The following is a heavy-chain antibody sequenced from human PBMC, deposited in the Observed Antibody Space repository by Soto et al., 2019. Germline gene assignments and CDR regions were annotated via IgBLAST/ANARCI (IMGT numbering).Heavy chain of an antibody. CDR2: ISAYNGNT. Sequence: ASVKVSCKASGYTFTSYGISWVRQAPGQGLEWMGWISAYNGNTNYAQKLQGRVTMTTDTSTSTAYMELRSLRSDDTAVCYCARGKSAVVISDGSAPGGQGTLVPVSS. D-gene: IGHD3-22*01. J-gene: IGHJ5*02. CDR3: ARGKSAVVISDGSAP. CDR1: GYTFTSYG. V-gene: IGHV1-18*01.